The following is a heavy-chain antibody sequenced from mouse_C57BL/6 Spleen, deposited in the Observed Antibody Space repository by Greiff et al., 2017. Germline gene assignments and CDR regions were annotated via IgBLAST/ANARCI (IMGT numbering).Heavy chain of an antibody. CDR2: IDPSDSYT. J-gene: IGHJ4*01. CDR3: ARKGDCYAMGY. V-gene: IGHV1-69*01. Sequence: QVQLQQPGAELVMPGASVKLSCKASGYTFTSYWMHWVKQRPGQGLEWIGEIDPSDSYTNYNQKFKGKSTLTVDKSSSTAYMQLRSLTSEDSAVYFCARKGDCYAMGYWGRGNSVTVFS. CDR1: GYTFTSYW.